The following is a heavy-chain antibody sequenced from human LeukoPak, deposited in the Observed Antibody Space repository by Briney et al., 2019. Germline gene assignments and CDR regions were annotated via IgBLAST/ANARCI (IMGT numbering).Heavy chain of an antibody. CDR2: IYWNDDK. CDR1: GFSLSTSGVG. CDR3: AHICSGGSCYSTDAFDI. Sequence: ASGPTLVKPTQTLTLTCTFSGFSLSTSGVGVGWIRPPPGKALEWLALIYWNDDKRYSPSLKSRLTITKETSKNQVVLTMTNMDPVDTATYYCAHICSGGSCYSTDAFDIWGQGTMVTVSS. J-gene: IGHJ3*02. V-gene: IGHV2-5*01. D-gene: IGHD2-15*01.